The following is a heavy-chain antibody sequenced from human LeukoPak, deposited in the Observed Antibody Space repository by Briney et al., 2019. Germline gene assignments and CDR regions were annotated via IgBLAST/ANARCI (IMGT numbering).Heavy chain of an antibody. CDR2: INPTGTTT. CDR1: GYTFINYW. CDR3: ARDNSVGDSACWFDP. Sequence: GAAVKVSCKASGYTFINYWMHWVRQAPGQGLEWVGLINPTGTTTLYAPKFQGRVTLTRDMSTSTDYMELRSLKSEDTAVYYCARDNSVGDSACWFDPWGQGTLVTVSS. J-gene: IGHJ5*02. V-gene: IGHV1-46*01. D-gene: IGHD1-26*01.